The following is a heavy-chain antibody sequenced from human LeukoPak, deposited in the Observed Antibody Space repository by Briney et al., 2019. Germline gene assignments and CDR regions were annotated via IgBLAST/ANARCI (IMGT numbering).Heavy chain of an antibody. V-gene: IGHV4-4*07. CDR1: GGSISSYY. D-gene: IGHD3-10*01. CDR3: ARARASRITMVRGVIITGHYFDY. Sequence: SETLSLTCTVSGGSISSYYWSWIRQPAGKGLEWIGRIYTSGSTNYNPSLKSRVTISVDTSKNQFSLKLSSVPAADTAVYYCARARASRITMVRGVIITGHYFDYWGQGTLVTVSS. J-gene: IGHJ4*02. CDR2: IYTSGST.